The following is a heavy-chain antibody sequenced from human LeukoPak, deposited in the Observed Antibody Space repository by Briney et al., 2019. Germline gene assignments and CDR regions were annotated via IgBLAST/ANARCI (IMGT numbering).Heavy chain of an antibody. CDR2: INPNSGGT. V-gene: IGHV1-2*02. J-gene: IGHJ1*01. Sequence: ASVKVSCKASGYTFTGYYMHWVRQAPGQGLEWMGWINPNSGGTNYAQKFQGRVTMTRDTSISTAYMELSRLRSDDTAVFFCARGYYDSSDFEYFQHWGQGTLVTVSS. CDR1: GYTFTGYY. D-gene: IGHD3-22*01. CDR3: ARGYYDSSDFEYFQH.